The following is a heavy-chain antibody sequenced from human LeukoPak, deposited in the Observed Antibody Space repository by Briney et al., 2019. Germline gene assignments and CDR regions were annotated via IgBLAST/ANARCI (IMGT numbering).Heavy chain of an antibody. CDR2: IKEGGSAK. CDR3: ARGGGVDY. J-gene: IGHJ4*02. D-gene: IGHD3-16*01. Sequence: GGSLRLSCAAAGFTFSSYCMAWVRQAPGKGLEWVANIKEGGSAKYYVDSVRGRFTISRDNAKNSLYLQMNSLRDEDTAVYYCARGGGVDYWGQGTLVTVSS. CDR1: GFTFSSYC. V-gene: IGHV3-7*02.